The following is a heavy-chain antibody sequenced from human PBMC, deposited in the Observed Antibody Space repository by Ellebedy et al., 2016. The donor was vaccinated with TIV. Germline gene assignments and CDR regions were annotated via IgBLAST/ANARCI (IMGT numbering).Heavy chain of an antibody. V-gene: IGHV3-53*01. D-gene: IGHD1-1*01. CDR3: ARIRHYNRGDNWFDS. Sequence: GGSLRLXXAVSEVTVSTNYISWVRQAPGKGLEWVSVIYSGGSTDYAASVKGRFTISRDTSKNTVYLQMNSLRAEDTAMYYCARIRHYNRGDNWFDSWGQGTLVTVSS. J-gene: IGHJ5*01. CDR1: EVTVSTNY. CDR2: IYSGGST.